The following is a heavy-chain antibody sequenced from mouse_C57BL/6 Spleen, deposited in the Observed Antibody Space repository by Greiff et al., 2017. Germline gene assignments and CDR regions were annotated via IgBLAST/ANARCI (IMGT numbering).Heavy chain of an antibody. CDR1: GYTFTDYY. D-gene: IGHD2-14*01. CDR2: INPYNGGT. V-gene: IGHV1-19*01. Sequence: EVQLQPSGPVLVKPGASVKMSCKASGYTFTDYYMNWVKQSHGKSLEWIGVINPYNGGTSYNQKFKGKATLTVDKSSSTAYMELNSLTSEDSAVYYCARGGNYAMDYWGQGTSVTVSS. CDR3: ARGGNYAMDY. J-gene: IGHJ4*01.